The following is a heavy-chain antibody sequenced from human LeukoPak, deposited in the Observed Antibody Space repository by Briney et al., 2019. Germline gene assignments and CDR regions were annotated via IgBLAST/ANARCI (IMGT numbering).Heavy chain of an antibody. V-gene: IGHV1-69*05. D-gene: IGHD4-11*01. J-gene: IGHJ4*02. CDR3: ARGAGYSKRFFDY. Sequence: SVKVSCKASGGTFSSYAISWVRQAPGQGLEWMGGIIPIFGTANYAQKFQGRVTITTDESTSTAYMELSSLRSEDTAVYYCARGAGYSKRFFDYWGQGTLVTVSS. CDR2: IIPIFGTA. CDR1: GGTFSSYA.